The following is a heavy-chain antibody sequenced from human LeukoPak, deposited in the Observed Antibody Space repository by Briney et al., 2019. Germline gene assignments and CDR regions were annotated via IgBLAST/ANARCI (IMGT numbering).Heavy chain of an antibody. CDR1: GGSISSSTYY. Sequence: PSETLSLTCTASGGSISSSTYYWGWIRQPPGKGLEWIGYIYYSGSTNYNPSLKSRVTISVDTSKNQFSLKLSSVTAADTAVYYCARVFDYYYMDVWGKGTTVTVSS. CDR3: ARVFDYYYMDV. J-gene: IGHJ6*03. D-gene: IGHD3-10*01. V-gene: IGHV4-61*05. CDR2: IYYSGST.